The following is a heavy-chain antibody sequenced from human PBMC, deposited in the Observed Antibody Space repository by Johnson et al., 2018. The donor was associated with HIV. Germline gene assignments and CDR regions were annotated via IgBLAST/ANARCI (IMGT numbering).Heavy chain of an antibody. CDR3: ARHQLLVHDVFNI. V-gene: IGHV3-66*04. CDR2: IYTGGST. D-gene: IGHD1-1*01. J-gene: IGHJ3*02. Sequence: VQLVESGGGLVQPGGSLRVSCAAYGFTVSSKYMSWVRQAPGKGLEWVSVIYTGGSTYYADSVKGRFTISRDNSKNTLYLQMNSLRADDTAVYYCARHQLLVHDVFNIWGQGTVVIVSS. CDR1: GFTVSSKY.